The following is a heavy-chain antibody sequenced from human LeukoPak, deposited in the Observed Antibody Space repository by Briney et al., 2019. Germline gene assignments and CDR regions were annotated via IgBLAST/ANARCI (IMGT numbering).Heavy chain of an antibody. J-gene: IGHJ4*02. D-gene: IGHD4-11*01. Sequence: PSETLSLTCTVSGGSISSYYWSWIRQPPGKGLEWIGYIYYSGSTNYNPSLKSRVTISVDTSKNQFSLKLSSLRSEDTAVYYCAAGRIDYSNYGLYFDYWGQGTLVTVSS. CDR3: AAGRIDYSNYGLYFDY. CDR1: GGSISSYY. CDR2: IYYSGST. V-gene: IGHV4-59*12.